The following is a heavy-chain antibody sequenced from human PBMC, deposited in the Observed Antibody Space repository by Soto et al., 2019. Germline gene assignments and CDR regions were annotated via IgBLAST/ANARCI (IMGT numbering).Heavy chain of an antibody. Sequence: EVQLLESGGGLVQPGGSLRLSCAASGFFFSSYAMSWVRQAPGKGLEWVSGIGGSGGYKSYADSVKGRFTISRDNSKNTLYLQMESLGAEDTAVYYCAKDAAMLSSTFNYFDYWGQGTLVAVSS. CDR2: IGGSGGYK. CDR3: AKDAAMLSSTFNYFDY. CDR1: GFFFSSYA. J-gene: IGHJ4*02. D-gene: IGHD6-13*01. V-gene: IGHV3-23*01.